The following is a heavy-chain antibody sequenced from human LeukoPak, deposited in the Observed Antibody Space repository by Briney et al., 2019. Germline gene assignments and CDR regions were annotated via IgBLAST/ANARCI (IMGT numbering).Heavy chain of an antibody. Sequence: PGGSLRLSCAASGFTFSSYSMNWVRQAPGKGLEWVSSISSSSSYIYYADSVKGRFTISRDNAKNSLYLQMDSLRAEDTAVYYCARDLATTVTPTGWFDPWGQGNPGHRLL. CDR1: GFTFSSYS. V-gene: IGHV3-21*01. CDR3: ARDLATTVTPTGWFDP. D-gene: IGHD4-17*01. J-gene: IGHJ5*02. CDR2: ISSSSSYI.